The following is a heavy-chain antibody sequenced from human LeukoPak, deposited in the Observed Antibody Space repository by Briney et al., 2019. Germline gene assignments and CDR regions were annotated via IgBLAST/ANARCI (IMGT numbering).Heavy chain of an antibody. CDR2: IYGGGNI. J-gene: IGHJ4*02. CDR3: ARGAGYNYPYYFDY. V-gene: IGHV3-53*01. D-gene: IGHD5-24*01. CDR1: GFTVCSNY. Sequence: GGSLRLSCAASGFTVCSNYMDWVRQAPGQELEWVSVIYGGGNIYYADSVKGRFTISRDNSKNTLYLQMNSLRAEDTAVYYCARGAGYNYPYYFDYWGQGTLVTVSS.